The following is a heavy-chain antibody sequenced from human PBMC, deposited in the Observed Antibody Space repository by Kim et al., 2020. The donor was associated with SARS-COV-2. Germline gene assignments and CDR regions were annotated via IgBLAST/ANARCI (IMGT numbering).Heavy chain of an antibody. CDR3: ARGSSSSWYADY. J-gene: IGHJ4*02. Sequence: GGSLRLSCAASGFSFSSHSMNWVRQAPGKGLEWVSYISGSSNTIHYADSVKGRFTIFRDNAQKSLYLQMNNLRDEDTAVYYCARGSSSSWYADYWGQGTL. CDR1: GFSFSSHS. V-gene: IGHV3-48*02. CDR2: ISGSSNTI. D-gene: IGHD6-13*01.